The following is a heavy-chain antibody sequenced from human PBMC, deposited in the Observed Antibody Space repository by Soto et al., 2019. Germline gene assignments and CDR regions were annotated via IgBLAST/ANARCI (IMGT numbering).Heavy chain of an antibody. CDR1: GFIFSNYN. V-gene: IGHV3-21*01. CDR3: ARKGYGDYGGMDV. D-gene: IGHD4-17*01. J-gene: IGHJ6*02. Sequence: EVQVVESGGGLVKPGGSLRLSCAASGFIFSNYNMNWVRQAPGRGLEWVSYISTGGSYKYYADSVKGRFTISRDNAKYSLYLQMNSLRAEDTAVYYCARKGYGDYGGMDVWGQGTTVTVSS. CDR2: ISTGGSYK.